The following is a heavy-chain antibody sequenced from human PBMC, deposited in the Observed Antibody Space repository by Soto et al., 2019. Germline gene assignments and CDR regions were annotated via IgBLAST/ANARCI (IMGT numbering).Heavy chain of an antibody. V-gene: IGHV3-7*01. Sequence: GGSLRLSCAASGFTFSSYWMSWVRQAPGKGLEWVANIKQDGSEKYYVDSVKGRFTISRDNAKNSLYLQMNSLRAEDTAVYYCSTAVAGLFFDYWGQGTLVTVSS. J-gene: IGHJ4*02. CDR3: STAVAGLFFDY. D-gene: IGHD6-19*01. CDR2: IKQDGSEK. CDR1: GFTFSSYW.